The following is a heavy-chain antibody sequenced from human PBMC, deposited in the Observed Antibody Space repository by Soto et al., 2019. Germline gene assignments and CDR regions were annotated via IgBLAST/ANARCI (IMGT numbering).Heavy chain of an antibody. V-gene: IGHV3-53*01. CDR1: GFNVSNNY. Sequence: PGWSLRLSCAVSGFNVSNNYFSLVRQAPGKGLEWVSILFAAGLTYNSDSVEGRFTISRDNSKNTVDLQMNSLRADDTALYYCARWSPIAKRAFDIWGEGTMVTLSS. J-gene: IGHJ3*02. CDR2: LFAAGLT. CDR3: ARWSPIAKRAFDI.